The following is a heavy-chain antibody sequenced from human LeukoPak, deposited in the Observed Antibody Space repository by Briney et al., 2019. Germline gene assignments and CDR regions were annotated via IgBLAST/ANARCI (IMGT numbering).Heavy chain of an antibody. CDR3: ARDHSSSSQLLDY. Sequence: ASVKLSCKASGYTFTSYAMNWVRQAPRQGLEWMGWISAYNGDTNYAQKFQGRFTMTTDTSTNTAYIELRNLRSDDTAVYYCARDHSSSSQLLDYWGQGTLVTVSS. V-gene: IGHV1-18*01. D-gene: IGHD2-2*01. CDR1: GYTFTSYA. CDR2: ISAYNGDT. J-gene: IGHJ4*02.